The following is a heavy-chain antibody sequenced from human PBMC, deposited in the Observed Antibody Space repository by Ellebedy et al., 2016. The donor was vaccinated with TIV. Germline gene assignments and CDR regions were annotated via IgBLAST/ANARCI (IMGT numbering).Heavy chain of an antibody. D-gene: IGHD4-11*01. Sequence: GESLKISCAASGFTFSSYAMSWVRQAPGKGLEWVSAISGSGGSTYYADSVKGRFTISRDNSKNTLYLQMNSLRAEDTAVYYCAKDLRYSNYVVLGWFDPWGQGTLVTVSS. CDR3: AKDLRYSNYVVLGWFDP. J-gene: IGHJ5*02. CDR2: ISGSGGST. V-gene: IGHV3-23*01. CDR1: GFTFSSYA.